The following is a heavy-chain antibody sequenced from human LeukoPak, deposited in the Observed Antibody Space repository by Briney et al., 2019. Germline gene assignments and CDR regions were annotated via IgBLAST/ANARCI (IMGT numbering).Heavy chain of an antibody. V-gene: IGHV3-21*01. CDR2: ISSSSSYI. Sequence: PGGSLRLSCAASGFTFSSYNMNWVRQAPGKGLEWVSSISSSSSYIYYADSVKGRFTISRDNAKNSLYLQMNSLRAEDTAVYYCARGVVVNGYFDYWSQGTLVTVSS. CDR1: GFTFSSYN. D-gene: IGHD3-22*01. CDR3: ARGVVVNGYFDY. J-gene: IGHJ4*02.